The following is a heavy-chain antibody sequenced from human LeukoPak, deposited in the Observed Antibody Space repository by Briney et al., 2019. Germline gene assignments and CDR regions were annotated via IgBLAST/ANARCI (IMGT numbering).Heavy chain of an antibody. Sequence: SETLSLTCTVSGGSISSSSYYWGWIRQPPGKGLEWIGSIYYSGSTYYNPSLKSRVTMSVDTSKNQFSLKLSSVTAADTAVYYCARDLRTNSGYSGYEANWFDPWGQGTLVTVSS. V-gene: IGHV4-39*07. J-gene: IGHJ5*02. CDR2: IYYSGST. CDR1: GGSISSSSYY. D-gene: IGHD5-12*01. CDR3: ARDLRTNSGYSGYEANWFDP.